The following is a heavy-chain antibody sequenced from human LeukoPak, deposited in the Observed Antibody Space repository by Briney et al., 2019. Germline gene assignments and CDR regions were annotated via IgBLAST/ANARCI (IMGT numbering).Heavy chain of an antibody. CDR2: INQDGSGK. V-gene: IGHV3-7*01. CDR3: ARDFSLTRLERPFDC. J-gene: IGHJ4*02. D-gene: IGHD1-1*01. Sequence: GGSLRLSCAASGFTFSNYGMYWVRQAPGKGLEWVANINQDGSGKYYVDSVKDRFTISRDNAKNSLYLQMNSLRAEDTAVYYCARDFSLTRLERPFDCWGQGTLVTVSS. CDR1: GFTFSNYG.